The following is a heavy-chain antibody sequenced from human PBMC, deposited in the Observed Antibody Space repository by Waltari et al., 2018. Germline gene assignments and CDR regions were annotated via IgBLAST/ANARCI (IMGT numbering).Heavy chain of an antibody. D-gene: IGHD6-13*01. CDR1: GGSISSYY. J-gene: IGHJ2*01. V-gene: IGHV4-59*01. CDR2: IYYSGST. Sequence: QVQLQESGPGLVKPSETLSLTCTVSGGSISSYYWSWIRQPPGKGLEWIGYIYYSGSTNYNPSLKSRVTISVDTSKNQFSLKLSSVTAADTAVYYCARTGYSSKEKPDWYFDLWGRGTLVTVSS. CDR3: ARTGYSSKEKPDWYFDL.